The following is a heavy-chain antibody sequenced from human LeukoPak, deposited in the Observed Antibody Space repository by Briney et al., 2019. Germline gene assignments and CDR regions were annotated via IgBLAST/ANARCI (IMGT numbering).Heavy chain of an antibody. CDR1: GYTFMSHG. CDR2: ISGYSSNT. V-gene: IGHV1-18*01. Sequence: ASVKVSCKAYGYTFMSHGISWVRQAPGQGLEWMGWISGYSSNTNYAQRLQGRVTMTTDTSTTTAYMELRSLRSDDTAVYYCARGGHIVVVPAAFDEAWFDPWGQGTLVTVSS. J-gene: IGHJ5*02. D-gene: IGHD2-2*01. CDR3: ARGGHIVVVPAAFDEAWFDP.